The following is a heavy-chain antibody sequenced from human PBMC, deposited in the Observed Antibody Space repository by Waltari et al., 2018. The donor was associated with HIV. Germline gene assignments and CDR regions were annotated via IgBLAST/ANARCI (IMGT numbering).Heavy chain of an antibody. CDR2: IGATGCNT. V-gene: IGHV3-23*01. Sequence: EVQLLESGGGLVQPGGSLRLSCAASGFTFNAYVMTGVRRAPGNGLVWFSGIGATGCNTYHADSLKVRFTLSRDYSNTTLFLQIIRLGVEDTSVFYCAKVSGGIAAAGTKVHWGQGTLVTFAS. D-gene: IGHD6-13*01. J-gene: IGHJ1*01. CDR1: GFTFNAYV. CDR3: AKVSGGIAAAGTKVH.